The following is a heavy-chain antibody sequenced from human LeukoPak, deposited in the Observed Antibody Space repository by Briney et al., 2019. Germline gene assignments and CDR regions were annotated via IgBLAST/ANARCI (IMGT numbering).Heavy chain of an antibody. CDR3: ARGGSSWSSPYHPNYSWFDP. D-gene: IGHD6-13*01. CDR2: ISYSGST. CDR1: GGSLSGYS. V-gene: IGHV4-59*01. Sequence: PSGTLSLSCTVSGGSLSGYSWSWIRQPPGKGLEWVWYISYSGSTNYNPSLKSRVTISVDTSKNQFSLKLSSVTAADTAVYYCARGGSSWSSPYHPNYSWFDPWGQGTLVTVSS. J-gene: IGHJ5*02.